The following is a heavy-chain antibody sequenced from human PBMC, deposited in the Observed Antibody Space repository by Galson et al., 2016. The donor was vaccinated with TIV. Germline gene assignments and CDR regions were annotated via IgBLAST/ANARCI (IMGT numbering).Heavy chain of an antibody. D-gene: IGHD3-3*01. J-gene: IGHJ4*02. Sequence: CAISGESVSSDSAAWNWIRQSPSRGLEWLGRTYYRSKRYNDYAVAVKSRITITPDTSKNQFSLQLNSVTPEDTAVDYCARATPSLFGVLMTLDYWGQGTLVTVSS. CDR2: TYYRSKRYN. CDR3: ARATPSLFGVLMTLDY. V-gene: IGHV6-1*01. CDR1: GESVSSDSAA.